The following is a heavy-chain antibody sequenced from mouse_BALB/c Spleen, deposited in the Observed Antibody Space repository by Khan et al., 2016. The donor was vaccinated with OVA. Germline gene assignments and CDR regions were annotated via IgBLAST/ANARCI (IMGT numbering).Heavy chain of an antibody. CDR2: IWSDGKT. CDR3: ARNTHMMTTVMDY. J-gene: IGHJ4*01. CDR1: GFSLTSYG. V-gene: IGHV2-6*02. Sequence: VQLQESGPGLVAPSQSLSITCTVSGFSLTSYGVHWVRQPPGKGLEWLVVIWSDGKTTYNSTLKSRLSISKDNSKSQVFLKMNSLQTDDTAMYYWARNTHMMTTVMDYWGQGTSVTVSS. D-gene: IGHD2-4*01.